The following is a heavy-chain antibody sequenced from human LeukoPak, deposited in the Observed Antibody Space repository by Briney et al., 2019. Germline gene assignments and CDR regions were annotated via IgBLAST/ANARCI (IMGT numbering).Heavy chain of an antibody. Sequence: GGSLRLSCAASGFTFSSYAMSWVRQAPGKGLVFVSRINSDGSTTNYAGSVKGRFTISRDNAKNTLYLQMDSLRDEDTAVYYCASELVVGYWGLGTLVTVSS. V-gene: IGHV3-74*01. D-gene: IGHD1-26*01. CDR2: INSDGSTT. J-gene: IGHJ4*02. CDR3: ASELVVGY. CDR1: GFTFSSYA.